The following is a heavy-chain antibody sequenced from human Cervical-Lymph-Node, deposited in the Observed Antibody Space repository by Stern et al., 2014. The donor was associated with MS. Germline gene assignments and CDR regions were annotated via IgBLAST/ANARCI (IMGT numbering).Heavy chain of an antibody. D-gene: IGHD3-22*01. CDR3: ARDRSLGVTPFFDN. Sequence: VQLVESGAEVKKPGSSVKVSCKASGGTFSNYAIAWVRQAPGQGLELMGGIIPILGTSTYAQKFQGRVTITADDFSTTAYMELSSLRSEDTAVYYCARDRSLGVTPFFDNWGQGTLVTVSS. V-gene: IGHV1-69*01. CDR2: IIPILGTS. CDR1: GGTFSNYA. J-gene: IGHJ4*02.